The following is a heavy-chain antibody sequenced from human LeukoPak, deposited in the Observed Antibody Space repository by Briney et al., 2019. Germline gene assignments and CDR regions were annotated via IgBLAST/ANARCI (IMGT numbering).Heavy chain of an antibody. D-gene: IGHD6-19*01. J-gene: IGHJ4*02. V-gene: IGHV4-34*01. CDR2: INHSGST. Sequence: PSETLSLTCAVYGGSFSGYYWSWIRQPPGKGLEWIGEINHSGSTNYNPSLKSRVTISVDTSKNQFSLKLSSVTAADTAVYYCARGRIAVAGTPLVYWGQGNLVTVSS. CDR1: GGSFSGYY. CDR3: ARGRIAVAGTPLVY.